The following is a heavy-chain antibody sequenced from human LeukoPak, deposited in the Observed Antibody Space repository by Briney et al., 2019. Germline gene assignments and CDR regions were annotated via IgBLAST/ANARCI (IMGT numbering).Heavy chain of an antibody. CDR2: IYPGDSDT. Sequence: GESLKISCNGSGYTFTTYWIGWVRPMPGKGLEWMGIIYPGDSDTTYSPSFQGQVTISADKSISTAYLQWSSLKASDTATYYCARRLDNRNDARYDAFDIWGQGTMVTVSS. CDR1: GYTFTTYW. V-gene: IGHV5-51*01. J-gene: IGHJ3*02. D-gene: IGHD1-20*01. CDR3: ARRLDNRNDARYDAFDI.